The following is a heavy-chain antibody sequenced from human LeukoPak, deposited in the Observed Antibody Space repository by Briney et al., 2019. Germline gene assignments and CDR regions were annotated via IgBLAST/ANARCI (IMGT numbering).Heavy chain of an antibody. CDR3: AKFVTGYSIVDAFDI. CDR2: ISGSGGST. V-gene: IGHV3-23*01. CDR1: GFTFSSYA. Sequence: GRSLRLSCAASGFTFSSYAMSWVRQAPGRWLEWVSAISGSGGSTYYAESVKGRFTISRDNSKNTLYLQMNSLRAEATAVYYCAKFVTGYSIVDAFDIWGQGTMVTVSS. J-gene: IGHJ3*02. D-gene: IGHD3-9*01.